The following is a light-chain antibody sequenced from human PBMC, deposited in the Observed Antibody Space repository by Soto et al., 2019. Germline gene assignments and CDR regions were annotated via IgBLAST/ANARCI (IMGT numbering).Light chain of an antibody. Sequence: EIVLTQSPGTLSLSPGERATLSCRASQSVSSNYVAWYQQKPGQTPKVLIYRASSRATGIPDRFSGSGSGTDFTLTISRMEPEDFAMYYCQQYGSSPLTFSGGTKVEIK. CDR3: QQYGSSPLT. CDR2: RAS. V-gene: IGKV3-20*01. CDR1: QSVSSNY. J-gene: IGKJ4*01.